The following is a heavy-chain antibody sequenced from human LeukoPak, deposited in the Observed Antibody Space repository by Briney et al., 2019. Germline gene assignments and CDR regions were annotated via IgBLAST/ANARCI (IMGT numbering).Heavy chain of an antibody. Sequence: MTSETLSLTCAVYGGSFSGYYWSWIRQPPGKGLEWIGSIYYSGSTYYNPSLKSRVTISVDTSKNQFSLKLSSVTAADTAVDYCATEQQLARFDYWGQGALVTVSS. CDR3: ATEQQLARFDY. CDR1: GGSFSGYY. D-gene: IGHD6-13*01. V-gene: IGHV4-34*01. CDR2: IYYSGST. J-gene: IGHJ4*02.